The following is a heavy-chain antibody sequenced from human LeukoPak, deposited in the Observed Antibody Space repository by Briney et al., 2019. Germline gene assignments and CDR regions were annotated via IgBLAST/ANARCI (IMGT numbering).Heavy chain of an antibody. CDR1: GYTFTVIY. D-gene: IGHD2-15*01. V-gene: IGHV1-2*02. J-gene: IGHJ4*02. Sequence: ASVKLSSKASGYTFTVIYMHWVRQAPGQGLELMGLVHPSSGGTHYAQKFRDRVTMTRDTSITTAYMELSRLTSDDTAVYYCARHVALCCNLGSCCDYWGQGTLVTVSS. CDR3: ARHVALCCNLGSCCDY. CDR2: VHPSSGGT.